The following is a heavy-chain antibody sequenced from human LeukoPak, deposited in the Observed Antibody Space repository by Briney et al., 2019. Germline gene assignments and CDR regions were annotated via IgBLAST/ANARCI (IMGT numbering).Heavy chain of an antibody. CDR1: GFPFSSYG. CDR3: AKDGDGSADY. J-gene: IGHJ4*02. D-gene: IGHD3-10*01. V-gene: IGHV3-30*18. Sequence: GSLRLSCAASGFPFSSYGMHWVRQAPGKGLEWVAVISYDGSNKYYADSVKGRFTISRDNSKNTLYLQMNSLRAEDTAVYYCAKDGDGSADYWGQGTLVTVSS. CDR2: ISYDGSNK.